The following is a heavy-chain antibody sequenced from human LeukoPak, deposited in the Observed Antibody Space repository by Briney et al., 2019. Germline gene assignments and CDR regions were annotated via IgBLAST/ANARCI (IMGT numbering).Heavy chain of an antibody. D-gene: IGHD5-12*01. V-gene: IGHV4-39*07. Sequence: SETLSLTCTVSGGSISSSSYYWGWIRQPPGKGLEWIGSIYYSGSTYYNPSLKSRVTISVDTSKNQFSLKLSSVTAADTAVYYCARGRGLRLIWGLDYYYYYMDVWGKGTTVTVSS. CDR3: ARGRGLRLIWGLDYYYYYMDV. CDR1: GGSISSSSYY. CDR2: IYYSGST. J-gene: IGHJ6*03.